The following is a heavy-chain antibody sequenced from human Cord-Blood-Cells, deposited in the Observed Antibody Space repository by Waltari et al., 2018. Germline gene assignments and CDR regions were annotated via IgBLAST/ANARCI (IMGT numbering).Heavy chain of an antibody. CDR2: ISWNSGSI. J-gene: IGHJ3*02. D-gene: IGHD6-13*01. CDR1: GFTFDDYA. CDR3: AKDVTRAGFDAFDI. Sequence: EVQLVESGGGLVQPGRSLRLSCAASGFTFDDYAMHCVRQAPGKGLEWVSGISWNSGSIGYADSVKGRFTISRDNAKNSLYLQMNSLRAEDTALYYCAKDVTRAGFDAFDIWGQGTMVTVSS. V-gene: IGHV3-9*01.